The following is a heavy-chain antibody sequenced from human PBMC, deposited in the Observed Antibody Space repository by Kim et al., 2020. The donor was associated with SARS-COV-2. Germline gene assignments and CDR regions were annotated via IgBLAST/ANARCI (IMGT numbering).Heavy chain of an antibody. CDR2: IVVGSGNT. CDR3: AAVVTGSSGYNR. CDR1: GFTFTSSA. V-gene: IGHV1-58*01. D-gene: IGHD3-22*01. J-gene: IGHJ4*02. Sequence: SVKVSCKASGFTFTSSAVQWVRQARGQRLEWIGWIVVGSGNTNYAQKFQERVTITRDMSTSTAYMELSSLRSEDTAVYYCAAVVTGSSGYNRWGQGTLVTVSS.